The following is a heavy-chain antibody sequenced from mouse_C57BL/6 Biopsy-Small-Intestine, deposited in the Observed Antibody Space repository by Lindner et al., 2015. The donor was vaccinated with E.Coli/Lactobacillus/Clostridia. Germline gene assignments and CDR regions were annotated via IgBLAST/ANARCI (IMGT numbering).Heavy chain of an antibody. Sequence: VQLQEVWGGLVKPGGSLKLSCAASGFTFSDYGMHWVRQAPEKGLEWVAYISRGSSTIYYADTLKDRFTISRDNAKNTLFLQMISLRSEDTAMYYCARRGPYYYAMDYWGQGTSVTVSS. CDR1: GFTFSDYG. V-gene: IGHV5-17*01. CDR3: ARRGPYYYAMDY. CDR2: ISRGSSTI. J-gene: IGHJ4*01.